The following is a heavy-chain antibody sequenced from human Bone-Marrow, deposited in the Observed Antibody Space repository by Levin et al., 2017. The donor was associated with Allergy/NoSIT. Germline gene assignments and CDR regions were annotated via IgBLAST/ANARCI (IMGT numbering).Heavy chain of an antibody. CDR1: GFTFSNYW. CDR3: ARESRLYYDHWFDP. V-gene: IGHV3-74*01. J-gene: IGHJ5*02. Sequence: GGSLRLSCAASGFTFSNYWMHWVRQAPGKGLVWVSRIDNDGSSTSYADSVKGRFTIYRDNAKNTLYLQMNSLRAEDTAVYYCARESRLYYDHWFDPWGQGTLVTVSS. D-gene: IGHD3-3*01. CDR2: IDNDGSST.